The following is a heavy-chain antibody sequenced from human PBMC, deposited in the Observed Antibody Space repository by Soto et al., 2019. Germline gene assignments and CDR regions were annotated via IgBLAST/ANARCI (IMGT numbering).Heavy chain of an antibody. V-gene: IGHV4-34*01. D-gene: IGHD6-13*01. CDR1: GGSFSGYY. Sequence: SETLSLTCAVYGGSFSGYYWSWIRQPPGKGLEWIGEINHSGSTNYNPSLKSRVTISVDTSKNQFSLKLSSVTAADTALYYCARGDNGYSSSWYFDYWGQGTLVTVSS. J-gene: IGHJ4*02. CDR3: ARGDNGYSSSWYFDY. CDR2: INHSGST.